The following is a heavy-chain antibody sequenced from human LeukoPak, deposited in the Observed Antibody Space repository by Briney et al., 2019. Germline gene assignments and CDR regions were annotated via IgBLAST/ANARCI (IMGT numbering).Heavy chain of an antibody. Sequence: GGSLRLSCAASGFTFSSYAMTWVRQAPGKGLEWVSGISGSGGSTYYADSVKGRFTISRDNSKNTLYLQMNSLRAEDTAVYYCAKDGAGTTRVEYFQHWGQGTLVTVSS. CDR3: AKDGAGTTRVEYFQH. J-gene: IGHJ1*01. CDR2: ISGSGGST. D-gene: IGHD1-7*01. V-gene: IGHV3-23*01. CDR1: GFTFSSYA.